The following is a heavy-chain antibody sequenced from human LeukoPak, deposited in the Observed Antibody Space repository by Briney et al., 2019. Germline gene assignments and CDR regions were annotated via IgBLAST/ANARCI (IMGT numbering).Heavy chain of an antibody. D-gene: IGHD3-22*01. CDR3: ARDEYYYDSSGYYVPLGAFDI. J-gene: IGHJ3*02. CDR2: ISSSSSYI. CDR1: GFTFSSYS. Sequence: GGSLRLSCAASGFTFSSYSMNWVRQAPGKGLEWVSSISSSSSYIYYADSVKGRFIISRDNAKNSLYLQMNSLRAEDTAVYYCARDEYYYDSSGYYVPLGAFDIWGQGTMVTVSS. V-gene: IGHV3-21*01.